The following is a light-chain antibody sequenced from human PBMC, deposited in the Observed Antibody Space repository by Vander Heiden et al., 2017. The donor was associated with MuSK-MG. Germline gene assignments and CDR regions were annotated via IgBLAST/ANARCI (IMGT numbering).Light chain of an antibody. CDR3: QEDSLSDS. J-gene: IGKJ4*01. Sequence: ELVLTQSPGTLSLSPGERATLSCKASERVSDNYLTWYQQKPGQAPRLLIYAASRRAYGIPDRFSGSGYETDFTLSSSRREPEDFAVYYEQEDSLSDSFGRGTKVEIK. V-gene: IGKV3-20*01. CDR1: ERVSDNY. CDR2: AAS.